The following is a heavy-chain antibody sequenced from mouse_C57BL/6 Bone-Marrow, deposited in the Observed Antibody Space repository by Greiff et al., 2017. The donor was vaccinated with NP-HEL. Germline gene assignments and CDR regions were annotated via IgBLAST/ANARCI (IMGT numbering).Heavy chain of an antibody. CDR1: GFSLTSYA. CDR3: ARNSGSSGYDPFTY. V-gene: IGHV2-9-1*01. Sequence: QVQLQQSGPGLVAPSQSLSITCTVSGFSLTSYAISWVRQPPGKGLEWLGVIWTGGGPNYNSALKSRLSISKDNSKSQVFLKMNSLQTDDTARYYCARNSGSSGYDPFTYWGQGTLVTVSA. D-gene: IGHD3-2*02. CDR2: IWTGGGP. J-gene: IGHJ3*01.